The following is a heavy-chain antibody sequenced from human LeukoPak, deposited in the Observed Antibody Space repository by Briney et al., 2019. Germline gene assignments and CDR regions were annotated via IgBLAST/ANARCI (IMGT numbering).Heavy chain of an antibody. J-gene: IGHJ6*02. CDR2: IYYSGST. Sequence: SETLSLTCTVSGGSISSSSYYWGWIRQPPGKGLEWIGSIYYSGSTYYNPSLKSRVTISVDTSKNQFSLKLSSVTAADTAVYYCALYGGTHWYYYYGMDVWGQGTTVTVSS. D-gene: IGHD4/OR15-4a*01. V-gene: IGHV4-39*07. CDR3: ALYGGTHWYYYYGMDV. CDR1: GGSISSSSYY.